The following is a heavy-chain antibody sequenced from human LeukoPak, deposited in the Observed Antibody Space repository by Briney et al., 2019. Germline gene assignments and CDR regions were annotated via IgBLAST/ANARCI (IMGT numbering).Heavy chain of an antibody. V-gene: IGHV3-48*03. CDR3: AREAYYDFWSGYSDQPGFSDY. Sequence: GGSLRLSCTASGFTFSNDEMNWVRQAPRKGLEWVSYISSSGNTKYYADSVKGRFTISRDNAKNSLYLQMNSLRAEDTAVYYCAREAYYDFWSGYSDQPGFSDYWGQGTLVTVSS. J-gene: IGHJ4*02. CDR2: ISSSGNTK. D-gene: IGHD3-3*01. CDR1: GFTFSNDE.